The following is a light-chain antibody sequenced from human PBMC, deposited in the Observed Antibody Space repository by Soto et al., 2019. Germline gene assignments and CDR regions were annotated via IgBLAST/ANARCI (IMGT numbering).Light chain of an antibody. V-gene: IGKV1-27*01. Sequence: DIQMTQSPSSLSASVGDRVTITCRASQGISNYLAWYQQKPGKVPRLLIYAASTLQSGVPARFSGRGSGTDVTLTISSLQPEDVATYYCQNYNSAPRTFGPGTKVDIK. CDR3: QNYNSAPRT. CDR2: AAS. CDR1: QGISNY. J-gene: IGKJ3*01.